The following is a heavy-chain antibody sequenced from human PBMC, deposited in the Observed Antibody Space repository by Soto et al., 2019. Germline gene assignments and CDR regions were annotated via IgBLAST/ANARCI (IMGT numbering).Heavy chain of an antibody. D-gene: IGHD4-4*01. CDR1: GFTVSSNY. CDR2: IYSGGST. V-gene: IGHV3-66*02. CDR3: AKVVEMATITYAFDI. Sequence: PGGSLRLSCAASGFTVSSNYMSWVRQAPGKGLEWVSVIYSGGSTYYADSVKGRFTISRDNSKNTLYLQMNSLRAEDTAVYYCAKVVEMATITYAFDIWGQGTMVTVSS. J-gene: IGHJ3*02.